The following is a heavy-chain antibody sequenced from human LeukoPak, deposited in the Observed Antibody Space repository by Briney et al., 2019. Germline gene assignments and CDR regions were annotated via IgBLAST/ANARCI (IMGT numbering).Heavy chain of an antibody. Sequence: SETLSLTCTVSGGSFSSDSYHWTWIRQPPGKGLEWIGHIYYTGSTNYNPSLKGRITISVDTSKNHFSLKLSSVTAADTAVYYCARYRGTSLYYYYYGMDVWGQGTTVTVSS. V-gene: IGHV4-61*03. J-gene: IGHJ6*02. D-gene: IGHD2-2*01. CDR1: GGSFSSDSYH. CDR3: ARYRGTSLYYYYYGMDV. CDR2: IYYTGST.